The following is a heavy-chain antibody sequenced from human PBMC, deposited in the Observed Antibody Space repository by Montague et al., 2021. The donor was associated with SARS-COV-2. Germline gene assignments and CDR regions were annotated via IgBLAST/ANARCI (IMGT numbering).Heavy chain of an antibody. Sequence: TLSLTCTVSGGSINSITYYWSCIRQPAGKGLEWIGRIDSGGYNNYNPSLKSRVTMSMDTFKNQLFLDLTSLTAADTAVSYCACVLGKATDAWGPGTLVTVSS. J-gene: IGHJ5*02. CDR1: GGSINSITYY. D-gene: IGHD3-16*01. CDR2: IDSGGYN. V-gene: IGHV4-61*02. CDR3: ACVLGKATDA.